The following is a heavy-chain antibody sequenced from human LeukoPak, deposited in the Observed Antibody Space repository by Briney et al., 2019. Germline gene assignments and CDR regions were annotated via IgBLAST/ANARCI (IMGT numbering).Heavy chain of an antibody. CDR1: GYSFTNYL. CDR2: IYPSDSDT. J-gene: IGHJ3*02. D-gene: IGHD3-22*01. V-gene: IGHV5-51*01. Sequence: PGASLKISYKGSGYSFTNYLICWVRPMPGKGLEWMGIIYPSDSDTSSNTSFRGEVTTSANTTITTAYLQWRSLKASDTAMYYCARRWYYYDSSGYYYSSSDAFDIWGQGTMVTVSS. CDR3: ARRWYYYDSSGYYYSSSDAFDI.